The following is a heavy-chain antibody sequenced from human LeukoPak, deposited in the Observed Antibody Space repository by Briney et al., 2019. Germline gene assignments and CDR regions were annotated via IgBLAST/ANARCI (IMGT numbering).Heavy chain of an antibody. Sequence: ASVKVSCKASGYTFTSYGISWVRQAPGQGLEWMGWISAYNGNTNYAQKLQGRVTMTTDTSTSTAYMELRSLRSDDTAVYYCARGRAARIVGSSGYWGQGTLVTVSS. J-gene: IGHJ4*02. CDR1: GYTFTSYG. CDR2: ISAYNGNT. D-gene: IGHD1-26*01. V-gene: IGHV1-18*01. CDR3: ARGRAARIVGSSGY.